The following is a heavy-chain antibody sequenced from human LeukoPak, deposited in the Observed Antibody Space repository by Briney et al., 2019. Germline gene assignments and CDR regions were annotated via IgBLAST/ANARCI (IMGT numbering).Heavy chain of an antibody. CDR3: ARESPVRYGRSFDY. D-gene: IGHD3-16*01. CDR1: GGSISSHY. Sequence: SETLSLTCTVSGGSISSHYWGLIRQPPGKGLEWIGYIYYSGSTNYNPSLKSRVTISVDTSKNQFSLKLSSVTAADTAVYYCARESPVRYGRSFDYWGQGTLVTVSS. J-gene: IGHJ4*02. CDR2: IYYSGST. V-gene: IGHV4-59*11.